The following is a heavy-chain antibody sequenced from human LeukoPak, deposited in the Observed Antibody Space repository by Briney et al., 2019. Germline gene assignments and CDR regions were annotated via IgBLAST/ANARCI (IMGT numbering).Heavy chain of an antibody. CDR3: AREGSSSWFVNS. CDR1: GFTLRDFQ. V-gene: IGHV3-11*01. D-gene: IGHD6-13*01. Sequence: GGALRLSRAATGFTLRDFQIHWIRPAPGKGLEGVSYISGSAGTTYYAASVKGRFTSSRDNAKNSLYLQMNSLRAEDTAVYYCAREGSSSWFVNSWGQGTLVTVSS. CDR2: ISGSAGTT. J-gene: IGHJ4*02.